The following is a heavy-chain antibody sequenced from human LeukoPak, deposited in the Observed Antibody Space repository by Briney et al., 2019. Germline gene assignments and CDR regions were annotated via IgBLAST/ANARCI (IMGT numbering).Heavy chain of an antibody. Sequence: RASVKVSCKASGYTFTSYDINWVRQATGQGLEWMGWMNPNSGNTGYAQKFQGRVTMTRNTSISTAYMELSSLRSEDTAVYYCARAYGSGSYYIFPTYYYGMDVWGQGTTVTVSS. J-gene: IGHJ6*02. V-gene: IGHV1-8*01. D-gene: IGHD3-10*01. CDR3: ARAYGSGSYYIFPTYYYGMDV. CDR2: MNPNSGNT. CDR1: GYTFTSYD.